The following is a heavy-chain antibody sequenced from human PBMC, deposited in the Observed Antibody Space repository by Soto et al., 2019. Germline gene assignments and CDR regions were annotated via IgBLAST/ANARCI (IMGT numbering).Heavy chain of an antibody. CDR3: ARKYLPEEGSGSLYGMDV. Sequence: PSETLSLTCAVYGGSFSGYYWSWIRQPPGKGLEWIGEINHSGSTNYNPSLKSRVTISVDTSKNQFSLKLSSVTAADTAVYYCARKYLPEEGSGSLYGMDVWGEGIRV. J-gene: IGHJ6*02. D-gene: IGHD3-10*01. CDR1: GGSFSGYY. V-gene: IGHV4-34*01. CDR2: INHSGST.